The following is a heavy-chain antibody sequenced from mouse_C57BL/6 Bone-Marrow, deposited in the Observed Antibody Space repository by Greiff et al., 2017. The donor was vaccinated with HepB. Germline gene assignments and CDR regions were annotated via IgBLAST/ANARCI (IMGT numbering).Heavy chain of an antibody. V-gene: IGHV1-76*01. CDR3: ASYSEDLDY. Sequence: QVQLQQSGAELVRPGASVKLSCKASGYTFTDYYINWVKQRPGQGLEWIARIYPGSGNTYYNEKFKGKATLTAEKSSSTAYMQLSSLTSEDSAVYFGASYSEDLDYWGQGTTLTVSS. CDR1: GYTFTDYY. J-gene: IGHJ2*01. CDR2: IYPGSGNT. D-gene: IGHD2-1*01.